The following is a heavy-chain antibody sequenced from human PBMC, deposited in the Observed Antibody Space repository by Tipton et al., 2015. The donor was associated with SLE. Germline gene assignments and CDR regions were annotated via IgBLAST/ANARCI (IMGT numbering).Heavy chain of an antibody. CDR1: GGSFSGYY. CDR2: ISQSGST. J-gene: IGHJ2*01. CDR3: ARPRGYSRSNWYFDL. V-gene: IGHV4-34*01. Sequence: LSLTCAVYGGSFSGYYWSWIRQPPGKGLEWIGEISQSGSTNYNPSFKSRVTVSIDTSKNQFSLRLTSVTAADTAVYYCARPRGYSRSNWYFDLWGRGTLVTVSS. D-gene: IGHD4-23*01.